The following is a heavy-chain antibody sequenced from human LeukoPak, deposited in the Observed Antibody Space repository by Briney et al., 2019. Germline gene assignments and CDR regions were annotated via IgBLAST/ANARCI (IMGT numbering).Heavy chain of an antibody. CDR2: IKQDGSET. Sequence: GGSLRLSCAASGFTFSYYWMGWVRQAPGKGLEWVANIKQDGSETYYVDSVKGRFTISRDNSKNTLWLQMNSLRPEDTALYYCSPLVPFDYWGQGTLVTASS. D-gene: IGHD6-13*01. CDR3: SPLVPFDY. J-gene: IGHJ4*02. V-gene: IGHV3-7*01. CDR1: GFTFSYYW.